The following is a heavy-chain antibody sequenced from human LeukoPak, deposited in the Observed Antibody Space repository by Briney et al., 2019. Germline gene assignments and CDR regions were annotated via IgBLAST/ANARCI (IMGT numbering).Heavy chain of an antibody. V-gene: IGHV4-31*03. CDR3: ARDTDGYFDY. CDR2: IYYSRST. CDR1: RCSILRGGYY. J-gene: IGHJ4*02. D-gene: IGHD5-24*01. Sequence: SETLSLTFTVSRCSILRGGYYWSWTRHHPGKGREWIGYIYYSRSTYYTPSVESRVTISVDKSKNQFSLKLSSVTAADTAVYYCARDTDGYFDYWGQGTLVTVSS.